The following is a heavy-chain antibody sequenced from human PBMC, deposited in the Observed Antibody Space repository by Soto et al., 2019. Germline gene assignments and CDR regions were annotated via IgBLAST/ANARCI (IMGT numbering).Heavy chain of an antibody. J-gene: IGHJ5*02. CDR3: ARVAYCGGDCQRGFDP. V-gene: IGHV4-30-4*01. CDR2: VHYSGSI. Sequence: SETLSLTCTVSGVSINNGNDYWTWIRQHPGKGLEWIGHVHYSGSIHYNPSLKSRVTISVDRSKNQFSLKLSSVTAADTAVYYCARVAYCGGDCQRGFDPWGQGTLVTVSS. CDR1: GVSINNGNDY. D-gene: IGHD2-21*02.